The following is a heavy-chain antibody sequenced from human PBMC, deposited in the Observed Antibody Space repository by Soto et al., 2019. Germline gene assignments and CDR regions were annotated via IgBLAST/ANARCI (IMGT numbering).Heavy chain of an antibody. D-gene: IGHD2-15*01. V-gene: IGHV4-61*01. CDR2: IYYSGST. J-gene: IGHJ5*02. CDR3: AREIRSVAANPYWFDP. Sequence: SATLSLTCTVSGGSVSSGSYYWSWIRQPPGKGLEWIGYIYYSGSTNYNPSLKSRVTISVDTSKNQFSLKLSSVTAADTAVYYCAREIRSVAANPYWFDPWGQGTLVTVSS. CDR1: GGSVSSGSYY.